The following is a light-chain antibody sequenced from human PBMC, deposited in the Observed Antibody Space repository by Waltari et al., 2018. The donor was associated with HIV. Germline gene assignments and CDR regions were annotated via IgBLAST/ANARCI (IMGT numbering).Light chain of an antibody. J-gene: IGLJ1*01. CDR3: CSYAGSYTYV. CDR1: SSDVECNNH. Sequence: QSALTQPRSVSGSPGQSVTISCTGTSSDVECNNHFSWYQQHPGKAPKLMIYDVSKRPSGVPDRFSGSKSGNTASLTISGLQAEDEADYYCCSYAGSYTYVFGTGTKVTVL. V-gene: IGLV2-11*01. CDR2: DVS.